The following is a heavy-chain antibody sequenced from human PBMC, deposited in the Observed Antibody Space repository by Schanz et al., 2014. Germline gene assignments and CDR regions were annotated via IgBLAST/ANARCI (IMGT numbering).Heavy chain of an antibody. J-gene: IGHJ4*02. CDR1: GFTFSKYW. V-gene: IGHV3-7*04. D-gene: IGHD3-10*01. Sequence: EVQLVESGGGLVQPGGSLRLSCGGSGFTFSKYWMSWVRQAPGKGLEWVANIKQDGSEKYYVDAVKGRFTISRDNAKNSMYLHMKSLRGEDTAVYYCARDSYCGSGSCAYWGQGTLVTVSS. CDR2: IKQDGSEK. CDR3: ARDSYCGSGSCAY.